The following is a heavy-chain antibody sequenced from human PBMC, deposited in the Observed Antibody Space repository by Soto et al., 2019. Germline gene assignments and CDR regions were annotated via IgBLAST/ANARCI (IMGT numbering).Heavy chain of an antibody. CDR1: GFTFSSYG. J-gene: IGHJ4*02. Sequence: GGSLRLSCAASGFTFSSYGMTWVRQAPGKGLEWVSFSSATGAGTYYADSVKGRFTISRDNSKNTLYLQMTSLRADDTAVYYCAKDRRAGGNYGFYSDFWGQGALVTAPQ. CDR2: SSATGAGT. D-gene: IGHD1-7*01. CDR3: AKDRRAGGNYGFYSDF. V-gene: IGHV3-23*01.